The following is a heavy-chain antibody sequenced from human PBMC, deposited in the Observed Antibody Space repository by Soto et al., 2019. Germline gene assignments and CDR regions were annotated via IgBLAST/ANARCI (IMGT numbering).Heavy chain of an antibody. CDR3: TT. Sequence: QAPGKGLEWVSDISGSGVHTYYAASVRGRFTIYRATSNNTLFLQMNILSPTDTAVYYCTTRGK. J-gene: IGHJ6*03. V-gene: IGHV3-23*01. CDR2: ISGSGVHT.